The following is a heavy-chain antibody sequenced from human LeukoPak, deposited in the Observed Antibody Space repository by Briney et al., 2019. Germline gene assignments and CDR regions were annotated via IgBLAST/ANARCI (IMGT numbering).Heavy chain of an antibody. Sequence: ASVKVSCKASGYTFTGNYIHWVRQAPGQGLEWMGWIDPNSGGTNYAQKFQGRVTMTRDTSISTVYMELSRLRSDDTAVYFCARLPGVFAYWGRGTLVTVSS. V-gene: IGHV1-2*02. D-gene: IGHD6-25*01. J-gene: IGHJ4*02. CDR3: ARLPGVFAY. CDR2: IDPNSGGT. CDR1: GYTFTGNY.